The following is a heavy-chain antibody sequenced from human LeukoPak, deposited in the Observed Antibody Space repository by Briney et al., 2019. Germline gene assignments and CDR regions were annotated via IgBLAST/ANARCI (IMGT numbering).Heavy chain of an antibody. CDR1: GFTVSSNY. V-gene: IGHV3-66*02. CDR2: IYSGGST. D-gene: IGHD2-15*01. J-gene: IGHJ4*02. Sequence: GGSLRLSCAASGFTVSSNYMSWVRQAPGKGLEWVSVIYSGGSTYYADSVKGRFTISRDNSKNTLYLQMNSLRAEDTAVYYCARDRRYCSGGSCFHPFDYWGQGTLVTVSS. CDR3: ARDRRYCSGGSCFHPFDY.